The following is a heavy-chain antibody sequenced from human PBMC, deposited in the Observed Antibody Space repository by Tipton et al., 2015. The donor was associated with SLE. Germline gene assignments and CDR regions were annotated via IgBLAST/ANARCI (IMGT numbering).Heavy chain of an antibody. J-gene: IGHJ6*03. CDR3: AAGGCSSTSCYYYYMDV. V-gene: IGHV3-53*04. Sequence: SLRLSCAASGFTVSSNYMSWVRQAPGKGLEWVSVIYSGGSTYYADSVKGRFTISRHNSKNTLYLQMNSLRAEDTAVYYCAAGGCSSTSCYYYYMDVWGKGTPVTVSS. D-gene: IGHD2-2*01. CDR2: IYSGGST. CDR1: GFTVSSNY.